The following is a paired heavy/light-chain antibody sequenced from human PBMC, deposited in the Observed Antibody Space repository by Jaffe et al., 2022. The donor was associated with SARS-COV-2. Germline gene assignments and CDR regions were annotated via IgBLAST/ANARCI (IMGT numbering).Light chain of an antibody. V-gene: IGKV3-15*01. CDR1: QSVSSN. CDR2: GAS. J-gene: IGKJ1*01. CDR3: QQYNNWPWT. Sequence: EIVMTQSPATLSVSPGERATLSCRASQSVSSNLDWYQQKPGQAPRLLIYGASSRATGIPARFSGSGSETEFTLTISSLQSEDFAVYYCQQYNNWPWTFGQGTKVEIK.
Heavy chain of an antibody. CDR2: IYWDDDK. Sequence: QITLKESGPTLVKPTQTLTLTCTFSGFSLSTSGVGVGWIRQPPGKALEWLALIYWDDDKRYSPSLKSRLTLTKDSSKNQVVLTMTNMDPVDTATYFCAHSRYFSGSGTYGRAFDPWGQGTLVTVSS. D-gene: IGHD3-10*01. CDR1: GFSLSTSGVG. J-gene: IGHJ5*02. V-gene: IGHV2-5*02. CDR3: AHSRYFSGSGTYGRAFDP.